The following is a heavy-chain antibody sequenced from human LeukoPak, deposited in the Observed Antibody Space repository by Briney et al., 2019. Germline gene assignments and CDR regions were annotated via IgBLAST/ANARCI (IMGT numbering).Heavy chain of an antibody. Sequence: SETLSLTCTVSGGSISSYYWSWIRQPPGKGLEWIGYIYYSGSTNYNPSLKSRVTISVDTSKNQFSLKLSSVTAADTAVYYCASANWNSHDWFDPWGQGTLVTVSS. CDR2: IYYSGST. D-gene: IGHD1/OR15-1a*01. J-gene: IGHJ5*02. CDR1: GGSISSYY. CDR3: ASANWNSHDWFDP. V-gene: IGHV4-59*01.